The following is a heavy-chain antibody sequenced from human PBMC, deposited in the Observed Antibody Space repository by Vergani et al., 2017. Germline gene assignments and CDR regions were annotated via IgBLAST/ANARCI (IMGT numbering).Heavy chain of an antibody. CDR2: ISGSGGST. D-gene: IGHD5-12*01. CDR3: AKANPRNSGYDYLYYYHAMDV. Sequence: EVQLLESGGDLVQPGGSLRLSCAASGFTFNHYAMNWVRKAPGKGMEWVSGISGSGGSTYYAGSVKGRFTISRDSSKNTLYLQMNSLRAGDTAVYYCAKANPRNSGYDYLYYYHAMDVWGQGTTVTVSS. V-gene: IGHV3-23*01. J-gene: IGHJ6*02. CDR1: GFTFNHYA.